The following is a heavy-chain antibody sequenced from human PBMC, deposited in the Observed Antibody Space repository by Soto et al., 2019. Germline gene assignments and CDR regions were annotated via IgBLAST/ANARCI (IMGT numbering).Heavy chain of an antibody. CDR1: GFTFSSYA. V-gene: IGHV3-23*01. J-gene: IGHJ6*02. CDR2: ISGSGGST. CDR3: AKEGYSYGYGYYYGMDV. Sequence: EVQLLESGGGLVQPGGSLRLSCAASGFTFSSYAMSWVRQAPGKGLEWVSAISGSGGSTYYADSVKGRFTISRDNSKNTLYLQMNSLRAEDTAVYYCAKEGYSYGYGYYYGMDVWGQGTTVTVSS. D-gene: IGHD5-18*01.